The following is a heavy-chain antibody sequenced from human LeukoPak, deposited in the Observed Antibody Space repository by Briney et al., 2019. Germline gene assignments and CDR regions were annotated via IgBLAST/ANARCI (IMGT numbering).Heavy chain of an antibody. CDR3: ARKPYDSRGYYLHDY. D-gene: IGHD3-22*01. V-gene: IGHV7-4-1*02. Sequence: ASVNVSCKASGYTFSSYAMSWVRQAPGQGLEWMGWIDTNTGNPTYAQGFTGRFGFSLDTSVSTAYLQISSLKAEDTAVYYCARKPYDSRGYYLHDYWGQGTLVTVSS. CDR2: IDTNTGNP. CDR1: GYTFSSYA. J-gene: IGHJ4*02.